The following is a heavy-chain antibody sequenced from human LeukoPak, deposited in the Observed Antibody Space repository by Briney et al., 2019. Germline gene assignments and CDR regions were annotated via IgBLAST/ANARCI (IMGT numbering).Heavy chain of an antibody. J-gene: IGHJ3*02. CDR1: GDSVSSNSAA. Sequence: SQTLSLTCAISGDSVSSNSAAWNWIRQSPSRGLEWLGRTYYRSKWYNDYAVSVKSRITINPDTSKNQFSLQLNSVTPEDTAVYYCARVRHYGSGTFLWAPSFDIWGQGTTVTVSS. CDR3: ARVRHYGSGTFLWAPSFDI. V-gene: IGHV6-1*01. D-gene: IGHD3-10*01. CDR2: TYYRSKWYN.